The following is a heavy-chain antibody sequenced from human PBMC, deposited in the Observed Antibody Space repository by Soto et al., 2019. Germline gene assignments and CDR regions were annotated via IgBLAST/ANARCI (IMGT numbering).Heavy chain of an antibody. CDR1: GGSISSSSYY. D-gene: IGHD2-8*01. Sequence: PSETLSLTCTVSGGSISSSSYYWGWIRQPPGKGLEWIGSIYYSGSTYYNPSLKSRVTISVDTSKNQFSLKLSSVTAADTAVYYCARLMVYAIRTFDYWGQGTLVTVSS. V-gene: IGHV4-39*01. J-gene: IGHJ4*02. CDR3: ARLMVYAIRTFDY. CDR2: IYYSGST.